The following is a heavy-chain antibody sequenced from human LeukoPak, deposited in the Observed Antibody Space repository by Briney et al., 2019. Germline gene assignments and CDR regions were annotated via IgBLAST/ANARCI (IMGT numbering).Heavy chain of an antibody. V-gene: IGHV1-18*01. CDR2: ISAYNGNT. CDR1: GYTFTSYG. D-gene: IGHD3-22*01. Sequence: ASVKVSCKASGYTFTSYGISWVRQAPGQGLEWMGWISAYNGNTNYAQKLQGRVTMTTDTSTSTAYMKLRSLRSDDTAVYYCARSEYYYDSSGYLEYFQHWGQGTLVTVSS. CDR3: ARSEYYYDSSGYLEYFQH. J-gene: IGHJ1*01.